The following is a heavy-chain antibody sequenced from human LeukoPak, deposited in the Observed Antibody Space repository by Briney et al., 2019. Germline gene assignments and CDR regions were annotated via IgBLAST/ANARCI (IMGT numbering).Heavy chain of an antibody. V-gene: IGHV3-30*18. CDR2: ISYDGTNK. D-gene: IGHD3-3*01. J-gene: IGHJ4*02. CDR1: GFSLRTYS. Sequence: GGSLRLSCAASGFSLRTYSMNWVRQAPGKGLEWVAVISYDGTNKYYADSVKGRFTISRDNSKSTLYLQMNSLRAEDTAVYYCAKENDFVYWGQGTLVTVSS. CDR3: AKENDFVY.